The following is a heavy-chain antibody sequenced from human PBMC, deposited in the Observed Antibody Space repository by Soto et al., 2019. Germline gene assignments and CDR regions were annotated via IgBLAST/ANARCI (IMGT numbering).Heavy chain of an antibody. Sequence: QVQLQESGPGLVKPSQTLSLTCTVSGGSISSGDYYWSWIRQPPGKGLEWIGYIYYSGSTYYNLSLKSRVTISVDTSKNQFSLKLSSVTAADTAVYYCARGPSLWFGESSYYFDYWGQGTLVTVSS. V-gene: IGHV4-30-4*01. J-gene: IGHJ4*02. CDR1: GGSISSGDYY. CDR2: IYYSGST. D-gene: IGHD3-10*01. CDR3: ARGPSLWFGESSYYFDY.